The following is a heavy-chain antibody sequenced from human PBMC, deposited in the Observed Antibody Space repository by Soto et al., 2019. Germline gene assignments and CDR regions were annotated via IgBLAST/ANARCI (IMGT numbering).Heavy chain of an antibody. V-gene: IGHV4-4*02. D-gene: IGHD6-19*01. Sequence: QVQLQESGPGLVKPSGTLSLTCAVSGGSISSSNWWSWVRQPPGKGLEWIGEIYHSGSTNYNPSLKSRVTISVDKSKYQFALKLSSVTAADTAVYYCATPGIAVAGTFYYWGQGTLVTVSS. CDR2: IYHSGST. CDR3: ATPGIAVAGTFYY. J-gene: IGHJ4*02. CDR1: GGSISSSNW.